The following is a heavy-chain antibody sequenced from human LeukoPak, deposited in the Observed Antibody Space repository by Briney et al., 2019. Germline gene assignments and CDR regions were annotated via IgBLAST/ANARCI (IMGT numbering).Heavy chain of an antibody. J-gene: IGHJ5*02. CDR2: INHSGST. Sequence: PSETLSLTCAVYGGSFSGYYWSWIRQPPGKGLEWIGEINHSGSTNYNPSLKSRVTISVDTSKNQFSLKLSSVTAADTAVYHCATRTVTTRVRHAPDLFDPWGQGTLVTVSS. CDR3: ATRTVTTRVRHAPDLFDP. CDR1: GGSFSGYY. D-gene: IGHD4-17*01. V-gene: IGHV4-34*01.